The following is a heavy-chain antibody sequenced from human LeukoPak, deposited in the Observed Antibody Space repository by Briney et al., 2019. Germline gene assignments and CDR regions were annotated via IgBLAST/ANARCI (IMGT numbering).Heavy chain of an antibody. Sequence: SVKVSCKASGGSFSSYGISWVRQAPGQGLEWMGGVIPIFGTANYAQKFQGRVTITTDESTSTAYMELSSLRSEDTAVYYCARVGGNYYDSPFFDYWGQGALVTVSS. V-gene: IGHV1-69*05. CDR3: ARVGGNYYDSPFFDY. CDR1: GGSFSSYG. J-gene: IGHJ4*02. D-gene: IGHD3-22*01. CDR2: VIPIFGTA.